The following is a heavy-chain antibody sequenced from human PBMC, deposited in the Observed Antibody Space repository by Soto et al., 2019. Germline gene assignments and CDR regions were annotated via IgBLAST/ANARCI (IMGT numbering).Heavy chain of an antibody. CDR2: ISYDGSNK. CDR3: ARENPKGYFDY. J-gene: IGHJ4*02. V-gene: IGHV3-30-3*01. Sequence: QVPLVESGGGVVQPGRSLRLSCAASGFTFSSYAMHWVRQAPGKGLEWVAVISYDGSNKYYADSVKGRFTISRDNSKNTLYLQMNSLRAEDTAVYYCARENPKGYFDYWGQGTLVTVSS. CDR1: GFTFSSYA.